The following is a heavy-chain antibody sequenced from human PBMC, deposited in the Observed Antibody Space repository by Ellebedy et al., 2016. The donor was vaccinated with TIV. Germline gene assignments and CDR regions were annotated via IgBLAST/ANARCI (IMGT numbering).Heavy chain of an antibody. V-gene: IGHV4-34*01. CDR2: INHSGST. CDR3: ARQGDYDFWSVGWFNP. Sequence: SETLSLXXAVYGGSFSGYYWSWIRQPPGKGLEWIGEINHSGSTNYNPSLKSRVTISVDTSKNQFSLKLSSVTAADTAVYYCARQGDYDFWSVGWFNPWGQGTLVTVSS. D-gene: IGHD3-3*01. CDR1: GGSFSGYY. J-gene: IGHJ5*02.